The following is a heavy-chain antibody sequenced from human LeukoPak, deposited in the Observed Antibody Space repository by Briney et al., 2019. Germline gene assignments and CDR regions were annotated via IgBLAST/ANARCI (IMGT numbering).Heavy chain of an antibody. CDR3: ARLNTAMAYFDY. J-gene: IGHJ4*02. Sequence: SETLSLTCTVSGGSISSSSYYWGWIRQPPGKGLEWIGSIYYSGSTYYNPSLKSRVTISVDTSKNQFSLELSSVTAADTDVYYCARLNTAMAYFDYWGQGTLVTVSS. V-gene: IGHV4-39*01. CDR1: GGSISSSSYY. CDR2: IYYSGST. D-gene: IGHD5-18*01.